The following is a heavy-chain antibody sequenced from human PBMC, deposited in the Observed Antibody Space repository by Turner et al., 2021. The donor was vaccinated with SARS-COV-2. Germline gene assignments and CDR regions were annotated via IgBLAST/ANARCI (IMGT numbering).Heavy chain of an antibody. CDR2: ISSSSSYI. D-gene: IGHD2-2*01. CDR1: GFHFSSYS. Sequence: EVQLVESGGGLVKPGGSLRLSWSAYGFHFSSYSMNWVRQAPGKGLEWVASISSSSSYIYYADSVKGRFTISRDNAKNSLYLQMNSLRAEDTAVYYCARDHRPVVVPAAKRAGSYYYGMDVWGQGTTVTVSS. CDR3: ARDHRPVVVPAAKRAGSYYYGMDV. V-gene: IGHV3-21*01. J-gene: IGHJ6*02.